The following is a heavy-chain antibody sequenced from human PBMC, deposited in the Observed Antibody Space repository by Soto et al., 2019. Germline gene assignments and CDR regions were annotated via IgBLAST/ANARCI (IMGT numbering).Heavy chain of an antibody. D-gene: IGHD3-10*01. CDR1: GFTFSSYA. CDR3: ARDSVTRVSSDIPGMDV. J-gene: IGHJ6*02. V-gene: IGHV3-23*01. Sequence: GSLRLSCAASGFTFSSYAMSWVRQAPGKGLEWVSAISGSGGSTYYADSVKGRFTISRDNSKNTLYLQMTSLRVDDTAMYYCARDSVTRVSSDIPGMDVWGQGTTVTVSS. CDR2: ISGSGGST.